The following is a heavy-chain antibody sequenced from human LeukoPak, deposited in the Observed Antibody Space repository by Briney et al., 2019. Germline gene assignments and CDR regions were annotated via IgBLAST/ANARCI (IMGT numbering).Heavy chain of an antibody. CDR3: ARHLGYCDYGHDAFDI. CDR1: GYTFTSYG. Sequence: ASVKVSCTASGYTFTSYGISWVRQAPGQGLEWMGWISAYNGNTNYAQKLQGRVTMTTDTSTSTAYMELRSLRSDDTAVYYCARHLGYCDYGHDAFDIWGQGTMVTVSS. V-gene: IGHV1-18*01. J-gene: IGHJ3*02. D-gene: IGHD4-17*01. CDR2: ISAYNGNT.